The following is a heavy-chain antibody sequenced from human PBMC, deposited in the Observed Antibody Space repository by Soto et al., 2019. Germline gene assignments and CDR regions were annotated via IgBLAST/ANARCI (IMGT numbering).Heavy chain of an antibody. D-gene: IGHD6-19*01. J-gene: IGHJ6*02. V-gene: IGHV3-30*18. CDR1: GFTFSSYG. Sequence: QVQLVESGGGGVQPGRSLRLSCAASGFTFSSYGMHWVRQAPGKGLEWVAVISYDGSNKYYADSVKGRFTISRDNSKNTLYLQMSSLGAEDTAVYYCAKLSSSGLEAVYGMDVWGQGTTVTVAS. CDR3: AKLSSSGLEAVYGMDV. CDR2: ISYDGSNK.